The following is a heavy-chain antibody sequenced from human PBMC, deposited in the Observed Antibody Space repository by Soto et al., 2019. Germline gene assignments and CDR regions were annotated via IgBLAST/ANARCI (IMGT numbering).Heavy chain of an antibody. D-gene: IGHD2-2*03. CDR2: IYSSENT. V-gene: IGHV4-39*01. CDR3: ARLNGYCVSNNCHGSYGMDV. CDR1: GGSVSSNSYS. J-gene: IGHJ6*02. Sequence: QLQLQESGPGLVKPSETLSLTCTVSGGSVSSNSYSWGWIRQSPGKGLEWIGTIYSSENTYYNPSLLSLVTTSVITSKHGFSLRLSSVTAADTAVYCCARLNGYCVSNNCHGSYGMDVWGQGTTVTVSS.